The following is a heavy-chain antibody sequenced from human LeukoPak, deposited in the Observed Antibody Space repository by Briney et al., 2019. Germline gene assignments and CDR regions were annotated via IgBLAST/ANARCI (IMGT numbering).Heavy chain of an antibody. CDR1: GGSFSGYY. D-gene: IGHD3-9*01. J-gene: IGHJ4*02. CDR2: INHSGST. V-gene: IGHV4-34*01. Sequence: SETLSLTCAVYGGSFSGYYWSWIRQPPGKGLEWIGEINHSGSTNYNPSLKSRVTISVDTSKNQFSLKLSSVTAADTAVYYCARTLGDILTGYYFFDYWGQGTLVTVSS. CDR3: ARTLGDILTGYYFFDY.